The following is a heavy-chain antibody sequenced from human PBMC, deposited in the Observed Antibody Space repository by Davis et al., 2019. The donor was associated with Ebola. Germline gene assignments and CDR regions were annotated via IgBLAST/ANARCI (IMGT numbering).Heavy chain of an antibody. CDR2: ISAYNGNT. CDR3: ARDPKVAALDY. D-gene: IGHD6-13*01. Sequence: ASVKVSCKSSGYTFTDYGVSWVRQAPGQGLEWMGWISAYNGNTHYAQSLQGRVTMTTDTSTTTAYMQLRSLRSDDTAVYYCARDPKVAALDYWGQGTLVTVSS. J-gene: IGHJ4*02. CDR1: GYTFTDYG. V-gene: IGHV1-18*01.